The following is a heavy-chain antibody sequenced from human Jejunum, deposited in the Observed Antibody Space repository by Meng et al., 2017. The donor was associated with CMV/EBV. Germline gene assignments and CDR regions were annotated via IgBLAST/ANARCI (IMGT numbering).Heavy chain of an antibody. CDR1: YR. Sequence: YRMTWVRQAPGKGLEWVSYISSSSSAIYYADSVKGRFTISRDNAKNSLYLQMNSLRAEDTAVYYCARLLEAYCSSTSCSGYYGMDVWGQGTTVTVSS. J-gene: IGHJ6*02. D-gene: IGHD2-2*01. CDR2: ISSSSSAI. V-gene: IGHV3-48*04. CDR3: ARLLEAYCSSTSCSGYYGMDV.